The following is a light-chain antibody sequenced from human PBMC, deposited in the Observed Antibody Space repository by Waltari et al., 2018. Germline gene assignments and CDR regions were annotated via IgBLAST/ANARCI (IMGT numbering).Light chain of an antibody. CDR3: SSYASNSPYV. CDR2: EVS. V-gene: IGLV2-14*01. Sequence: QSALTQPASVSGSLGQSITISCTGTSSDVGRYNYVPWYQQHPGKAPKLMIYEVSNRPSGISYRFSGSKSGSTASLTISGLQADDEADYYCSSYASNSPYVFGTGTKVSVL. CDR1: SSDVGRYNY. J-gene: IGLJ1*01.